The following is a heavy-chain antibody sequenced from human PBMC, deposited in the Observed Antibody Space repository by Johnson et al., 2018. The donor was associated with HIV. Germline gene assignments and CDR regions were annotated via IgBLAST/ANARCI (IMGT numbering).Heavy chain of an antibody. D-gene: IGHD2-2*01. CDR2: IKQDGREK. J-gene: IGHJ3*02. CDR1: GFNFRTYA. V-gene: IGHV3-7*03. CDR3: ANDSYGSSTSGLGNAFDI. Sequence: VQLVESGGDLVKPGESLRLSCAASGFNFRTYAMHWVRQAPGKGLEWVANIKQDGREKYYVDSVKGRFTISRDNAKNTLYLQRNSLRAEDTAVYYCANDSYGSSTSGLGNAFDIWGQGTMVTVSS.